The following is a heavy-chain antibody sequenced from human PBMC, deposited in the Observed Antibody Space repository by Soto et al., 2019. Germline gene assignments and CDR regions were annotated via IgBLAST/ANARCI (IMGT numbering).Heavy chain of an antibody. V-gene: IGHV1-69*02. J-gene: IGHJ4*02. D-gene: IGHD3-10*01. CDR1: GGTFSSYT. Sequence: QVQLVQSGAEVKKPGSSVKVSCKASGGTFSSYTISWVRQAPGQGLEWMGRIIPILGIANYAQKFQGRVTITADKTTSTAYMELSSLRSEDTAVYYCARANYHSFGLLNWGQGTLVTVSS. CDR2: IIPILGIA. CDR3: ARANYHSFGLLN.